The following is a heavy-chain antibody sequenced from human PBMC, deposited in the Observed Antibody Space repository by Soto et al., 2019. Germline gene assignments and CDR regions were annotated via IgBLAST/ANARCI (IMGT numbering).Heavy chain of an antibody. Sequence: GALRLCCAASGFTVSDYYMSWIRQAPGKELEWVSYISSITTYTDYADSVKGRFTISRDNAKNSVYLEMNRLRAEDTAVYYCARRGSSDYWFDPWGQGTLVTVSS. CDR2: ISSITTYT. D-gene: IGHD2-15*01. V-gene: IGHV3-11*06. CDR3: ARRGSSDYWFDP. CDR1: GFTVSDYY. J-gene: IGHJ5*02.